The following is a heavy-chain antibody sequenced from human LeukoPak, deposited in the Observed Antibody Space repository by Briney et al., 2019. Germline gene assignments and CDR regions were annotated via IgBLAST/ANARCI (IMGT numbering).Heavy chain of an antibody. CDR2: ISGSGGAT. J-gene: IGHJ4*02. V-gene: IGHV3-23*01. CDR1: GFTFSSYE. CDR3: ARGGVDYYGSGTYYLMYYFDY. Sequence: GGSLRLSCAASGFTFSSYEMNWVRQAPGKGLEWVSGISGSGGATSYADSVKGRFTISRDDPHNTLYLQMNSLRAEDTAVYFCARGGVDYYGSGTYYLMYYFDYWGQGALVTVSS. D-gene: IGHD3-10*01.